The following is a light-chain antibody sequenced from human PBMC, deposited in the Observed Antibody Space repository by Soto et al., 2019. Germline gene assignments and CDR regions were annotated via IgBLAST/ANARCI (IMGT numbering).Light chain of an antibody. CDR1: QSISTN. CDR2: AAS. Sequence: EIVMTQSPATLSVSPGERATLSCRASQSISTNLAWYQQKPGQAPRLLIYAASAGASGIPARVSGSGSGTDFALTITSLHSEDFRVYSCQQYYNWPYSLGQGTNVDTK. J-gene: IGKJ2*03. CDR3: QQYYNWPYS. V-gene: IGKV3-15*01.